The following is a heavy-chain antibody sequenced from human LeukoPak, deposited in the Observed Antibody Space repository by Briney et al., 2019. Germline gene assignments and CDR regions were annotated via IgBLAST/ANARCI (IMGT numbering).Heavy chain of an antibody. CDR2: ISSSGSTI. D-gene: IGHD3-10*01. CDR3: ARGGLNEVLLWAPLDY. CDR1: GFTFSSYE. J-gene: IGHJ4*02. V-gene: IGHV3-48*03. Sequence: GGSLRLSCAASGFTFSSYEMNWVRQAPGKGLEWVSYISSSGSTIYYADSVEGRFTISRDNAKNSLYLQMNSLRAEDTAVYYCARGGLNEVLLWAPLDYWGQGTLVTVSS.